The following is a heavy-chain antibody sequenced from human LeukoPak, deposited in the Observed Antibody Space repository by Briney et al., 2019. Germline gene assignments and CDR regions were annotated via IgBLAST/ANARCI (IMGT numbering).Heavy chain of an antibody. CDR3: VKGTYTAAH. J-gene: IGHJ4*02. Sequence: GGSLRLFYSASGFTFSSYAMQCVRQAPGKGLEYVSTISRSGDSIYYADSVKGRISISRDNSKNTLYLQMSSLRAEDTAVYYCVKGTYTAAHWGQGTLVTVSS. D-gene: IGHD1-14*01. V-gene: IGHV3-64D*06. CDR2: ISRSGDSI. CDR1: GFTFSSYA.